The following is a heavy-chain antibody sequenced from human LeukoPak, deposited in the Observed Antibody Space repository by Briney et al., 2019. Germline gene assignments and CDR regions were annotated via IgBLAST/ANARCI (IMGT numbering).Heavy chain of an antibody. CDR2: ISAYNGNT. CDR3: ARVAPDTAMVRGYYYMDV. J-gene: IGHJ6*03. V-gene: IGHV1-18*01. CDR1: GYTFTSYG. Sequence: ASVKVSCKASGYTFTSYGISWVPQAPGQGLEWMGWISAYNGNTNYAQKLQGRVTMTTDTSTSTAYMELRSLRSDDTAVYYCARVAPDTAMVRGYYYMDVWGKGTTVTVSS. D-gene: IGHD5-18*01.